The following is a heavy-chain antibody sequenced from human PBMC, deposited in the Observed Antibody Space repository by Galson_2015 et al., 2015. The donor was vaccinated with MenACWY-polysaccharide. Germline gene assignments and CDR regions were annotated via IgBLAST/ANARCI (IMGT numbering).Heavy chain of an antibody. CDR1: GFTFSNFW. Sequence: SLRLSCAASGFTFSNFWMSWVRQVPGEGLEWMASVNQDGGVKYYVDSVRGRFTVSRDNAKNSLYLQMNSLRAEDTTVYFCARTRIVGAHWFDYWGQGTLVTVSS. D-gene: IGHD1-26*01. CDR3: ARTRIVGAHWFDY. CDR2: VNQDGGVK. J-gene: IGHJ4*02. V-gene: IGHV3-7*01.